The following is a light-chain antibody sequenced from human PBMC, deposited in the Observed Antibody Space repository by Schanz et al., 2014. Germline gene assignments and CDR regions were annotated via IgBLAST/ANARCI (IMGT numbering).Light chain of an antibody. CDR2: DVS. CDR1: SNDIGAYNY. CDR3: NSYTTINTWV. J-gene: IGLJ3*02. Sequence: QSALTQPASVSGSPGQSITISCTGTSNDIGAYNYVSWYQQHPGKAPKLMIYDVSDRPSGVSNRFSGSKSSNTASLTISGLQVEDEADYYCNSYTTINTWVFGGGTKLTVL. V-gene: IGLV2-14*03.